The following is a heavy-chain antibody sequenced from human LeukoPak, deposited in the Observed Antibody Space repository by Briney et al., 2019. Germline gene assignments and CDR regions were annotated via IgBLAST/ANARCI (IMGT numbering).Heavy chain of an antibody. CDR3: AKGEQQLVLFYYMDV. V-gene: IGHV3-20*04. CDR2: INWNGGST. D-gene: IGHD6-13*01. J-gene: IGHJ6*03. CDR1: GFTVRDYV. Sequence: GGSLRLSCAASGFTVRDYVMTWVRQAPGKGLEWVSGINWNGGSTGYADSVKGRFTISRDNAENTLYLQMNSLRAEDTAVYYRAKGEQQLVLFYYMDVWGKGTTVTVSS.